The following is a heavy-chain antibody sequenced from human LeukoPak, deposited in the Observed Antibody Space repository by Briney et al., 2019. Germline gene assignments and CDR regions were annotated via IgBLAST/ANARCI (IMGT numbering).Heavy chain of an antibody. J-gene: IGHJ4*02. CDR3: ARVTTGGYYNY. D-gene: IGHD3-22*01. CDR2: IYTSGST. V-gene: IGHV4-4*08. Sequence: PSETLSLTCTVSGGSISSYYWSWIRQPPGKGLEWIGRIYTSGSTNYNPSLKSRVTISLDTSENHFSLKLNSVTAADTAVYYCARVTTGGYYNYWGQGTLVTVSS. CDR1: GGSISSYY.